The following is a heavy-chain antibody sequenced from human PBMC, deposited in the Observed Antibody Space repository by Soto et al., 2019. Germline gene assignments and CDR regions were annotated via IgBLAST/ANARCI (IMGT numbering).Heavy chain of an antibody. CDR1: AYTFRSYG. J-gene: IGHJ6*02. CDR3: AWGPSFYHFSSRHYYYGLDV. V-gene: IGHV1-18*04. D-gene: IGHD3-3*01. CDR2: INDYNVNT. Sequence: ASVKVSCKASAYTFRSYGISWVRHAPGQGLEWMGWINDYNVNTNHAQNLQGRVTLTPDTSTGTAYMELRSLRSDDTAVYFCAWGPSFYHFSSRHYYYGLDVWGQGTTVTV.